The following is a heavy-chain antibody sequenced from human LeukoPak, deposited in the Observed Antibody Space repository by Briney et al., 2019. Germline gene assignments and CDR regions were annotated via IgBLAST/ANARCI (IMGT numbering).Heavy chain of an antibody. Sequence: SETLSLTCTVSGASISSYYWSWIRQPPGKGLEWIGYIYYSGSTNYNPSLKSRVTISVDTSKNQLSLELRSVTAADTAVYYCARGLGGSSGCFGYWGQGTLVTVSS. CDR1: GASISSYY. V-gene: IGHV4-59*01. CDR2: IYYSGST. D-gene: IGHD6-19*01. J-gene: IGHJ4*02. CDR3: ARGLGGSSGCFGY.